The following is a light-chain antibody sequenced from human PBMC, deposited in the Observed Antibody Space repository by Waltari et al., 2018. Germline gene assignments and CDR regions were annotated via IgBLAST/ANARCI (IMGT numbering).Light chain of an antibody. CDR3: QQYIAYWT. CDR1: QSVGRL. V-gene: IGKV1-5*03. Sequence: DFQMTQSPSTLSASVGDRVTITCRASQSVGRLLACYQQKPGTAPNLLIYQASNLESGVPSRCSCAASATEFTLTISSLQPDDFATYYCQQYIAYWTFGQGTKVQSK. J-gene: IGKJ1*01. CDR2: QAS.